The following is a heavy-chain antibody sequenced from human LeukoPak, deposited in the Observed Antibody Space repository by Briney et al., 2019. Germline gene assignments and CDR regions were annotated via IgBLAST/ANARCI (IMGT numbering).Heavy chain of an antibody. D-gene: IGHD1-1*01. CDR3: AKACWVSNADAVL. V-gene: IGHV3-23*01. CDR2: LRGKGDT. J-gene: IGHJ4*02. Sequence: GGSLRLSCAVSGFTLSSYAMSWVRGARAGGVEWVSSLRGKGDTLYADSVKGRFTLSRDDSRNTVYLQLNNLRVEDTAVYYCAKACWVSNADAVLWGQGTVVTVSS. CDR1: GFTLSSYA.